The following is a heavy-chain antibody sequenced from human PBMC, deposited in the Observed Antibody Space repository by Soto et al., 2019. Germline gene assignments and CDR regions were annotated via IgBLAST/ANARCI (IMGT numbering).Heavy chain of an antibody. CDR3: ARDLAKLAGEAL. Sequence: EVQLVESGGGLVKPGGSLRLSCAASGFTFSTYSMNWVRQAPGKGLEWVSSISSSGTYIYYADSVKGRFTISRDNAKNPLFLPMNRLGGEDPGVYFCARDLAKLAGEALWGQGTLVTVSS. CDR1: GFTFSTYS. CDR2: ISSSGTYI. V-gene: IGHV3-21*01. J-gene: IGHJ4*02. D-gene: IGHD3-16*01.